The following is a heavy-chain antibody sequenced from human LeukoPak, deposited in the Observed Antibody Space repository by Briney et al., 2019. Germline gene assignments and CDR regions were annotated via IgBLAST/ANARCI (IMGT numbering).Heavy chain of an antibody. D-gene: IGHD2-15*01. J-gene: IGHJ4*02. CDR2: ISSSGGTI. CDR3: AREVKCSY. Sequence: PGGSLRLSCAVSGFPLSSYAMSWVRQAPGKGLEWVSYISSSGGTIYYADSVKGRFTISRDNAKNSLYLQMNSLRAEDTAVYYCAREVKCSYWGQGTLVTVSS. V-gene: IGHV3-48*04. CDR1: GFPLSSYA.